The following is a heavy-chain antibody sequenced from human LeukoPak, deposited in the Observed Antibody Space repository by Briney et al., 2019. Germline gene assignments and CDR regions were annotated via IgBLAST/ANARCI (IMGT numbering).Heavy chain of an antibody. CDR1: GFTFSSYG. D-gene: IGHD6-13*01. J-gene: IGHJ3*02. CDR3: AGSWSPYDAFDI. Sequence: SGGSLRLSCAASGFTFSSYGMHWVCQAPGKGLEWVAFIRYDGSNKYYADSVKGRFTISRDNSKNTLYLQMNSLRAEDTAVYYCAGSWSPYDAFDIWGQGTMVSVSS. V-gene: IGHV3-30*02. CDR2: IRYDGSNK.